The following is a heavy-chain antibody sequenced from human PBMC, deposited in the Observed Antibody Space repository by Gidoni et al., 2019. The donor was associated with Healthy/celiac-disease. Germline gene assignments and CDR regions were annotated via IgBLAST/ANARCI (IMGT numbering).Heavy chain of an antibody. CDR1: GGSFSGYY. CDR2: INHSGST. J-gene: IGHJ4*02. CDR3: ARDGLWFGESPRYYFDY. Sequence: QVQLQQWGAGLLKPSETLSLTCAVYGGSFSGYYWSWIRQPPGKGLEWIGEINHSGSTNYNPSLKSRVTISVDTSKNQFSLKLSSVTAADTAVYYCARDGLWFGESPRYYFDYWGQGTLVTVSS. D-gene: IGHD3-10*01. V-gene: IGHV4-34*01.